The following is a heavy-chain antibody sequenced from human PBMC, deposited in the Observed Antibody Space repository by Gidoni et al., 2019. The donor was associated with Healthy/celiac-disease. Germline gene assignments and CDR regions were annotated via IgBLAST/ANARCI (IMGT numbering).Heavy chain of an antibody. CDR1: GFTFSSYS. CDR2: ISSSSSYI. Sequence: EVQLVESGGGLVKPGGSLRLSCAASGFTFSSYSMNWVRQAPGTGLEWVSSISSSSSYIYYADSVKGRFTISRDNAKNSLYLQMNSLRAEDTAVYYCARAGPVLEFDYWGQGTLVTVSS. CDR3: ARAGPVLEFDY. V-gene: IGHV3-21*01. D-gene: IGHD1-1*01. J-gene: IGHJ4*02.